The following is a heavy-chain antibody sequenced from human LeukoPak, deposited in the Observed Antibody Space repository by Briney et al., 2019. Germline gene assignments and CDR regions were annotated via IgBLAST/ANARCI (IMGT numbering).Heavy chain of an antibody. D-gene: IGHD2-15*01. Sequence: ASQTLSLTCTVSGGSISSGGYYWSWIRQHPGKGLEWIGYIYYSGSTYYNPSLKSRVTISVDTSKNQFSLKLSSVTAADMAVYYCARGLVVVAANYFDYWGREPWSPSPQ. V-gene: IGHV4-31*03. J-gene: IGHJ4*02. CDR1: GGSISSGGYY. CDR2: IYYSGST. CDR3: ARGLVVVAANYFDY.